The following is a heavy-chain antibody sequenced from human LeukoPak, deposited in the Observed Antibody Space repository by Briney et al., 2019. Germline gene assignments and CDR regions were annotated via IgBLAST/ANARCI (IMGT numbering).Heavy chain of an antibody. CDR2: ISGGGDAT. J-gene: IGHJ5*02. CDR3: ARDPDADEPPS. V-gene: IGHV3-23*01. D-gene: IGHD1-14*01. Sequence: GGSLRLSRALGGFYFSDFAIYCVSQPPGKGLGWVSAISGGGDATFYADSVRARFSISRDNSKCTLFLHTTSLRVEDTALYFCARDPDADEPPSWGPGTLVTVSS. CDR1: GFYFSDFA.